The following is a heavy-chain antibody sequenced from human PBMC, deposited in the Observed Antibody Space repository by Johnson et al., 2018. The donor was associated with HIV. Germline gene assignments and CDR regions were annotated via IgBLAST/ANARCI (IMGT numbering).Heavy chain of an antibody. CDR2: ISSSGSSI. D-gene: IGHD3-22*01. J-gene: IGHJ3*02. V-gene: IGHV3-11*01. CDR3: AGGITMKPPTAFDI. CDR1: RFIFSDYY. Sequence: QVQLVESGGGLVKPGGSLRLSCAASRFIFSDYYMSWIRQAPGKGLEWVSYISSSGSSIYYADSVKGRFTISRDNAKNSLYLQMNSLRAEDTAGYYCAGGITMKPPTAFDIWGQGTVVTVS.